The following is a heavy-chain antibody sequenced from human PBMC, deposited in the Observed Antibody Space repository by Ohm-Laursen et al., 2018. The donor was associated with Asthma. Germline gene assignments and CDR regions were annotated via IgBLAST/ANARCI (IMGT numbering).Heavy chain of an antibody. D-gene: IGHD4-17*01. CDR3: ARAATTVPNNAFDI. V-gene: IGHV4-4*02. CDR1: GGSISSNIW. Sequence: TLSLTCTVSGGSISSNIWWSWVRQSPGKGLERIGEIHHSGTANSNPSLKSRVTISVDKSNNQFSLKVTSVTAADTAVYYCARAATTVPNNAFDIWAKGQWSPSL. CDR2: IHHSGTA. J-gene: IGHJ3*02.